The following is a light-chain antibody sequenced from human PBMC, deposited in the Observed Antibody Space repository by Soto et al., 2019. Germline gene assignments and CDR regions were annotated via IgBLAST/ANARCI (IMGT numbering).Light chain of an antibody. V-gene: IGLV2-23*01. CDR2: EGT. J-gene: IGLJ1*01. Sequence: QSALTQPASVSGSPGQSITISCTGTRSDVGSGNHNLVSWYRQRPGTAPKGMIYEGTKRPSGVSNRFSGSKSGYTASLTISGLQAEDEADYYCCSYAGSSAYVFGTGTKLTVL. CDR3: CSYAGSSAYV. CDR1: RSDVGSGNHNL.